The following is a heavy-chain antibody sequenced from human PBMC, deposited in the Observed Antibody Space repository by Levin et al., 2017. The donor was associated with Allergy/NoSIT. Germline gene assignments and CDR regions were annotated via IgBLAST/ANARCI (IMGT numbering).Heavy chain of an antibody. Sequence: GGSLRLSCAASGFGFSNAWMSWVRQAPGGGLEWLGRIESRTDGGATVYAASVKDRFTISRDDSKKTLYLEMNSLRTEDTALYYCTTDGYNDHLPYRVFDYWGQGTLVTVSS. D-gene: IGHD5-24*01. V-gene: IGHV3-15*04. CDR1: GFGFSNAW. CDR3: TTDGYNDHLPYRVFDY. J-gene: IGHJ4*02. CDR2: IESRTDGGAT.